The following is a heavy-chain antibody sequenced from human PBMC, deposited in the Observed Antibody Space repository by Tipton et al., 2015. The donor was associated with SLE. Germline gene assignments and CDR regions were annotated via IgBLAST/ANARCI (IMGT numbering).Heavy chain of an antibody. D-gene: IGHD2-8*02. CDR3: AKDRQSHRLVDAFDI. CDR1: GFTFSSYA. CDR2: ISASGGST. J-gene: IGHJ3*02. Sequence: GSLRLSCAASGFTFSSYAMSWVRQTPGKGLEWVSVISASGGSTYYADSVKGRFTISRDNSKNTLYLHMNSLRVEDAALYYCAKDRQSHRLVDAFDIWGQGTMVTVSS. V-gene: IGHV3-23*01.